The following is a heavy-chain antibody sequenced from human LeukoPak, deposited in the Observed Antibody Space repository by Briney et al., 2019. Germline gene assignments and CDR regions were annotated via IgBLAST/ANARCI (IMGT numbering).Heavy chain of an antibody. D-gene: IGHD6-19*01. CDR2: IWYAGSNK. V-gene: IGHV3-33*06. CDR1: RVTLCIFG. Sequence: GGSPSLSRALSRVTLCIFGMHCVPQAPGKGLEGGAVIWYAGSNKYYEHSVKRRFTISKDNSKNTLYLQMNSLRAEDTAVYYCAKASPYSSGWTPVYYYYMDVWGKGTTVTVSS. J-gene: IGHJ6*03. CDR3: AKASPYSSGWTPVYYYYMDV.